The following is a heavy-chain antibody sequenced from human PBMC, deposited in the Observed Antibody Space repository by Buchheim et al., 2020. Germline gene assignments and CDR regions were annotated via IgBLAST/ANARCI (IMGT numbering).Heavy chain of an antibody. V-gene: IGHV3-30*18. CDR3: AKDGHSTGWYESDY. CDR1: GFTFDNYG. D-gene: IGHD6-19*01. CDR2: ISNDGTNK. Sequence: QVQLVESGGGVVQPGRSLRLSCEASGFTFDNYGIHWVRQAPGKGLEWVAVISNDGTNKYYADSVKGRFIISRDNSKNTVYLQMNSLRDDDTAVYYCAKDGHSTGWYESDYWGQGTL. J-gene: IGHJ4*02.